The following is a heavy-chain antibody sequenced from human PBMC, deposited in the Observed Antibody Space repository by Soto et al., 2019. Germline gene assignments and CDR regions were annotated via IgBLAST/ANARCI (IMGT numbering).Heavy chain of an antibody. D-gene: IGHD5-18*01. V-gene: IGHV3-7*05. Sequence: EVQLVESGGGLVQPGGSLRLSCGASGFTFRTYWLSWVRQVPGKGLEWVANINHDGSEKNYVDSVKGRFTISRDNAKNSLYLQMSSLRAEDTALYYCARDGSTSWYSYDYHGMDVWGQGTTVTFSS. CDR3: ARDGSTSWYSYDYHGMDV. CDR2: INHDGSEK. CDR1: GFTFRTYW. J-gene: IGHJ6*02.